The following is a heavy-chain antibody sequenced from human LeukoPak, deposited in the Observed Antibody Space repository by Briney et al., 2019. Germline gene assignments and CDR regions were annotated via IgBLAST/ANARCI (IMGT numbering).Heavy chain of an antibody. Sequence: PGGSLRLSCAASGFTFSSYGMHWVRQAPGKGLEWVAVISYDGSNKYYADSVKGRFTISRDNSKNTLYLQMNSLRAEDTAVYYCAKDADKSGYYYEDYWGQGTLVTVSS. V-gene: IGHV3-30*18. J-gene: IGHJ4*02. CDR2: ISYDGSNK. D-gene: IGHD3-22*01. CDR3: AKDADKSGYYYEDY. CDR1: GFTFSSYG.